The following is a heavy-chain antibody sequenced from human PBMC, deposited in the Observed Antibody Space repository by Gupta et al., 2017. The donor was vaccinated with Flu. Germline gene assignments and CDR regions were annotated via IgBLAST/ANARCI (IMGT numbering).Heavy chain of an antibody. CDR1: GFTFSTYG. Sequence: QVQLVESGGGVVQPGRSLRLSCAASGFTFSTYGMHWVRQAPGKGLEWVAVISYDGSDKFYADSVKGRFTISRDNSKNTLYLQMNSLRAEDSAVYYCAKDGPRLYYYYGMDVWGQGTTVTVSS. CDR2: ISYDGSDK. J-gene: IGHJ6*02. CDR3: AKDGPRLYYYYGMDV. V-gene: IGHV3-30*18. D-gene: IGHD3-16*01.